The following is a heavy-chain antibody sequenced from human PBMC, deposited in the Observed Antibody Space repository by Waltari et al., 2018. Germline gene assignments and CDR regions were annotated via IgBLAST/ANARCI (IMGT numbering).Heavy chain of an antibody. CDR3: AKGSGMDV. Sequence: EVQVLESGGDLVQPGGSLRLSCAAAGLDFVNSAMSWVRQTPGKGLAWVSTMTGTGGGPLYANSPYYADSVKGRFTISRDNSKNTIYLQMSSLNAEDTAIYYCAKGSGMDVWGQGTTVTVSS. V-gene: IGHV3-23*01. CDR2: MTGTGGGPLYANSP. J-gene: IGHJ6*02. CDR1: GLDFVNSA.